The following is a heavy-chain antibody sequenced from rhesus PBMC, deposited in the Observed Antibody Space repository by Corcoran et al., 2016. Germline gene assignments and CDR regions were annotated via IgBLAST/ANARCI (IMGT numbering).Heavy chain of an antibody. CDR1: GGAISGGDD. Sequence: QVQLQESGPGLVKPSETLSLTCAVSGGAISGGDDWSWIRQPPGKGLEWIGYIYGSSGSTNYNPSLKNRVTISKDTSKTQFSLNLNSVTAADTAIYYCARNYNFWSSYYFFDSWGQGVLVTVSS. CDR2: IYGSSGST. D-gene: IGHD3-3*01. J-gene: IGHJ4*01. V-gene: IGHV4-76*01. CDR3: ARNYNFWSSYYFFDS.